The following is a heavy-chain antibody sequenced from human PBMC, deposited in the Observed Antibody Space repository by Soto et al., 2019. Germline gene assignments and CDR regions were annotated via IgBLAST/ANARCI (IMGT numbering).Heavy chain of an antibody. Sequence: PGGSLRLSCAASGFTFSSYIMNWVRQPPGKGLEWVSYISSSSSTIYYADSVKGRFTISRDNAKNSLYLQMNSLRDEDTDVYYCAREEGSDIVVVVAATPRYYGMDVWGQGTTVTVSS. V-gene: IGHV3-48*02. D-gene: IGHD2-15*01. J-gene: IGHJ6*02. CDR3: AREEGSDIVVVVAATPRYYGMDV. CDR2: ISSSSSTI. CDR1: GFTFSSYI.